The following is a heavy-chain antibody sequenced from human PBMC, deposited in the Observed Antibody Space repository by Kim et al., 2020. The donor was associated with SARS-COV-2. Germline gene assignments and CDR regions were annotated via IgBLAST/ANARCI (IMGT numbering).Heavy chain of an antibody. V-gene: IGHV3-33*01. J-gene: IGHJ1*01. Sequence: GGSLRLSCAASGFTFRRNAMHWVRQAPGKGLEWVAVIWNDESNKDSVYSAKGRFTISRDSAKTTLKLQMNSLRAKDTAVDYCWSDGIQGYF. CDR1: GFTFRRNA. CDR3: WSDGIQGYF. CDR2: IWNDESNK. D-gene: IGHD1-26*01.